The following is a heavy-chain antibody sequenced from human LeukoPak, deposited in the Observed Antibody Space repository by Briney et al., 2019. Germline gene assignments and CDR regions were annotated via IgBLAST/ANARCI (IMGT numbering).Heavy chain of an antibody. Sequence: PGGSLRLSCAASEFTFSDYSMNWVRQAPGKGLEWVSYISSSSSTIYYADSVKGRFTISRDNAKNSLYLQMNSLRAEDTAVYYCAREGATRWLQPGGIDYWGQGTLVTVSS. CDR3: AREGATRWLQPGGIDY. D-gene: IGHD5-24*01. J-gene: IGHJ4*02. V-gene: IGHV3-48*01. CDR2: ISSSSSTI. CDR1: EFTFSDYS.